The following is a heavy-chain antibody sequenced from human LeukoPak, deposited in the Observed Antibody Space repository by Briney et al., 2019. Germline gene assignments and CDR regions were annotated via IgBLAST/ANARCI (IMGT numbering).Heavy chain of an antibody. J-gene: IGHJ3*02. CDR3: ARGRGGGYDSSGYYYVAAFDI. V-gene: IGHV4-30-4*01. Sequence: SQTLSLTCTVSGGSISSGDYYWSWIRQPPGKGLEWIGYIYYSGSTYYNPSLKSRVTISVDTSKNQFSLKLSSVTAADTAVYYWARGRGGGYDSSGYYYVAAFDIWGQGTMVTVSS. CDR1: GGSISSGDYY. D-gene: IGHD3-22*01. CDR2: IYYSGST.